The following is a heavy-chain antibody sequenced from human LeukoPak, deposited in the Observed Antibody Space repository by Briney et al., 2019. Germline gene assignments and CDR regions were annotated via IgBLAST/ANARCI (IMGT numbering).Heavy chain of an antibody. J-gene: IGHJ6*03. CDR1: GFTFSSYG. CDR3: AKVIDPGVYRSPGDYYYYYMDV. CDR2: IRYDGSNK. D-gene: IGHD6-13*01. Sequence: GGSLRLSCAASGFTFSSYGMHWVRQVPGKGLEWVAFIRYDGSNKYYADSVKGRFTISRDNSKNTLYLQMNSLRVEDTALYYCAKVIDPGVYRSPGDYYYYYMDVWGKGTTVTVSS. V-gene: IGHV3-30*02.